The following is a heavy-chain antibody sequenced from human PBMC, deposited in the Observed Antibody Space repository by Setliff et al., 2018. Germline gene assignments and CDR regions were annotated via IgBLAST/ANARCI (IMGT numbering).Heavy chain of an antibody. Sequence: GSLRLSCGASGFTYNNCWVSWVRQAPGKGLEWLASINPDGSEKYYVDSVKGRFIISRDNAKNSLYLQMSSLRTDDTALYYCATARRGYQYGSGSLFDDWGQGTLVTVSS. D-gene: IGHD3-10*01. J-gene: IGHJ4*02. CDR3: ATARRGYQYGSGSLFDD. CDR2: INPDGSEK. V-gene: IGHV3-7*03. CDR1: GFTYNNCW.